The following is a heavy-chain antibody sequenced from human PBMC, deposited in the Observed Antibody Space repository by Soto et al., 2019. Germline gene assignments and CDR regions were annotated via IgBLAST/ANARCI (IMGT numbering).Heavy chain of an antibody. D-gene: IGHD1-7*01. CDR1: VYTLTELS. J-gene: IGHJ3*02. CDR3: ATRFPSITGTRYAFDI. Sequence: ASVKVSCKFSVYTLTELSIHWVRQAPGKGLEWMGGFDPEDGGTIYAQKFQGRVTMTEDTSTGTAYMELSSLRSEDTAVYYCATRFPSITGTRYAFDIWGQGTMVTVSS. CDR2: FDPEDGGT. V-gene: IGHV1-24*01.